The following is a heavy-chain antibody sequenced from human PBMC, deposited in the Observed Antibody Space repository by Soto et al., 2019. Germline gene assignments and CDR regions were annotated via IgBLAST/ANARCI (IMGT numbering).Heavy chain of an antibody. CDR2: IIPILGIA. Sequence: QVQLVQSGAEVKKPGSSVKVSCKASGGTFSSYTISWVRQAPGQGLEWMGRIIPILGIANYAQKFQGRVTITADKSTRTAYMELSSLRSEDTAVYYCASGRYCSSTSCYLAGFDPWGQGTLVTVSS. D-gene: IGHD2-2*01. J-gene: IGHJ5*02. CDR1: GGTFSSYT. V-gene: IGHV1-69*02. CDR3: ASGRYCSSTSCYLAGFDP.